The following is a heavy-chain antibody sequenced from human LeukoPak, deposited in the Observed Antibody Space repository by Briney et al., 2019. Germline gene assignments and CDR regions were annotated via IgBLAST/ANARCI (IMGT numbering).Heavy chain of an antibody. Sequence: GGFLRLSCAASGFAFSSNWMHWVRQTPGKGLVWVSRINSGGSGTSYAASVEGRFTISRDNVKNTLYLQMDSLRAEDTAVYYCATSLGPLTEYWGQGTLVTVSS. V-gene: IGHV3-74*01. J-gene: IGHJ4*02. D-gene: IGHD7-27*01. CDR3: ATSLGPLTEY. CDR1: GFAFSSNW. CDR2: INSGGSGT.